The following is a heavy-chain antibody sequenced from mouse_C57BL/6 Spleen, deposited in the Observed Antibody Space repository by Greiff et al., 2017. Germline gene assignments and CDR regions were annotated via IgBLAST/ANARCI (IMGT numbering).Heavy chain of an antibody. V-gene: IGHV1-55*01. J-gene: IGHJ2*01. CDR1: GYTFTSYW. D-gene: IGHD2-4*01. Sequence: QVQLQQPGAELVKPGASVKMSCKASGYTFTSYWITWVKQRPGQGLEWIGDIYPGSGSTNYNEKFKSKATLTVDTSSSTAYMQLSSLASEDSAVYYCAREVDDYEDYFDYWGQGTTLTVAS. CDR2: IYPGSGST. CDR3: AREVDDYEDYFDY.